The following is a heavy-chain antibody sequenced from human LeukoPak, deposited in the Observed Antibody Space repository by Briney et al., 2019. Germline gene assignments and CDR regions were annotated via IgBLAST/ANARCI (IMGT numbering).Heavy chain of an antibody. CDR1: GGSISSYS. CDR3: ARHRKSGSYYDAFDI. J-gene: IGHJ3*02. Sequence: SETLSLTCTVSGGSISSYSWSWIRQPPGKGLEWIGYIYYSGSTNYNPSLKSRVTISVDTSKNQFSLKLSSVTAADTAVYYCARHRKSGSYYDAFDIWGQGTMVTVSS. V-gene: IGHV4-59*08. CDR2: IYYSGST. D-gene: IGHD3-10*01.